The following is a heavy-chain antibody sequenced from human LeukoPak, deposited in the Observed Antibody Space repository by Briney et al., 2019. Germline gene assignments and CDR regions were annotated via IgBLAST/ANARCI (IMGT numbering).Heavy chain of an antibody. J-gene: IGHJ4*02. CDR1: GGSISSYY. V-gene: IGHV4-59*01. Sequence: SETLSLTCAVSGGSISSYYGSCIWQPPGKGLEWIGYIYYSGSTNYNPSLKSRVTISVDTSKNQFSLKLSSVTAADTAVYYCARDQLGGYYDDYWGQGTLVTVSS. CDR2: IYYSGST. CDR3: ARDQLGGYYDDY. D-gene: IGHD3-22*01.